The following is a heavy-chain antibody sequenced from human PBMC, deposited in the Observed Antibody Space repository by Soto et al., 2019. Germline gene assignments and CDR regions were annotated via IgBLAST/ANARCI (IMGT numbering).Heavy chain of an antibody. D-gene: IGHD5-12*01. CDR1: GFTFSSYR. CDR3: ARPRYRGGDPESLEI. V-gene: IGHV3-33*01. J-gene: IGHJ3*02. Sequence: QVQLVESGGAVVQPGTSLRLSCTASGFTFSSYRMHWVRQAPGKGLEWVAIIWYDGSHKFYVDSVKGRFAVSRDNSKKPVYLQMNSLAGEDTAVYYWARPRYRGGDPESLEILGRGTLVTISS. CDR2: IWYDGSHK.